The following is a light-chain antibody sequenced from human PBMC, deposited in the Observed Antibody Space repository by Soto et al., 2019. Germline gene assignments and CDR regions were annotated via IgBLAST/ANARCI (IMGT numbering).Light chain of an antibody. V-gene: IGLV1-51*02. Sequence: QAVVTQPPSVSAAPGQSVTISCSGSSSNIGSDYVSWYQQLPGTAPKLLIYENNKRPSGIPDRFSGSKSGTSATLGITGLQTGDEADYYCAAWDKSLSGGVFGGGTKLTVL. CDR2: ENN. CDR3: AAWDKSLSGGV. J-gene: IGLJ2*01. CDR1: SSNIGSDY.